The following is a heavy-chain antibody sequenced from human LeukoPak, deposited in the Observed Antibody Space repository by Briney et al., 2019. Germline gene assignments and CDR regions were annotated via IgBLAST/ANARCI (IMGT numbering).Heavy chain of an antibody. CDR2: IWYDGSYK. J-gene: IGHJ4*02. V-gene: IGHV3-33*01. Sequence: GGSLRLSCAASGFTFSANAMHWVRQAPGKGLEWLALIWYDGSYKYYADSVKGRFTLSRDDSKNTLYLQTNSLRADDTAVYYCARGPYGSGWYYFDYWGQGTLVTVSS. CDR1: GFTFSANA. CDR3: ARGPYGSGWYYFDY. D-gene: IGHD6-19*01.